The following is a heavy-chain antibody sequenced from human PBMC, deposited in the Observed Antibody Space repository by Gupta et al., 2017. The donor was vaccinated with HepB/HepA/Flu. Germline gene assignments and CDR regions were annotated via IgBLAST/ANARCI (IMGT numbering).Heavy chain of an antibody. Sequence: QVQLQQWGAGLLKPSETLSLTCAVYGGSFSGYYWSWIRQPPGKGLEWIGEINHSGSTNYNPSLKSRVTISVDTSKNQFSLKLSSVTAADTAVYYCARGLTGLVAAIRVNWFDPWGQGTLVTVSS. D-gene: IGHD2-15*01. CDR3: ARGLTGLVAAIRVNWFDP. V-gene: IGHV4-34*01. CDR1: GGSFSGYY. CDR2: INHSGST. J-gene: IGHJ5*02.